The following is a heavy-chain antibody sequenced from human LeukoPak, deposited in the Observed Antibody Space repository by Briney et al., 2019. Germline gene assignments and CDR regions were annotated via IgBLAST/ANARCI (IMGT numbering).Heavy chain of an antibody. J-gene: IGHJ6*02. Sequence: GGSLRLSCAASGFTFSSYWMSWVRQAPGKRLEWVANIKEDGSERYYVDSVKGRFTISRDNGKNSLYLQMNSLRAEDTAVYYCASAVMVIGYYYGMDVWGQGTTVTVSS. V-gene: IGHV3-7*02. CDR1: GFTFSSYW. CDR3: ASAVMVIGYYYGMDV. CDR2: IKEDGSER. D-gene: IGHD3-16*01.